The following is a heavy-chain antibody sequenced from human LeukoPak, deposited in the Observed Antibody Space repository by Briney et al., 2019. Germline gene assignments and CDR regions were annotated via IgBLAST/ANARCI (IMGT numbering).Heavy chain of an antibody. D-gene: IGHD3-22*01. Sequence: ASVKVSCKASGGTFSSYAISWVRQAPGQGLEWMGGIIPIFGTANYAQKFQGRVTITADESTSTAYMELSSLRSEDTAVYYCAEGGYYYDSSGYYPTYFDYWGQGTLVTVSS. CDR2: IIPIFGTA. J-gene: IGHJ4*02. CDR3: AEGGYYYDSSGYYPTYFDY. V-gene: IGHV1-69*13. CDR1: GGTFSSYA.